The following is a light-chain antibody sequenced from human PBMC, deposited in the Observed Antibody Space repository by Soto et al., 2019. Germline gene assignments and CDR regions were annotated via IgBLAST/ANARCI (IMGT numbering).Light chain of an antibody. Sequence: EIGLTQSPGTLSLSPGERATLSCRAGQSVSSSYLAWYQQKPGQAPRLLIYGASSRATGIPDRFSGSGSGTDFTLTISRLEPEDFAVYYCQQYGSSPWTFGQGTKVEIK. J-gene: IGKJ1*01. CDR2: GAS. V-gene: IGKV3-20*01. CDR1: QSVSSSY. CDR3: QQYGSSPWT.